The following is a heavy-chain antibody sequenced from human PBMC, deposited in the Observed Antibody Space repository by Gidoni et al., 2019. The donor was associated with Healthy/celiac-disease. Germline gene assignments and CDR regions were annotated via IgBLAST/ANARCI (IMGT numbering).Heavy chain of an antibody. CDR3: ASLGRGPNVLLWFGALFPTNKDPAEAGAWFDP. J-gene: IGHJ5*02. D-gene: IGHD3-10*01. Sequence: QVQLQQWGAGLLKPSETLSLTCAVYGGSFSGYYWSWLRQPPGKGLEWIGEINHRGSTNYNPSLKSRVTISVDTSKNQFSLKLSSVTAADTAVYYCASLGRGPNVLLWFGALFPTNKDPAEAGAWFDPWGQGTLVTVSS. CDR2: INHRGST. V-gene: IGHV4-34*01. CDR1: GGSFSGYY.